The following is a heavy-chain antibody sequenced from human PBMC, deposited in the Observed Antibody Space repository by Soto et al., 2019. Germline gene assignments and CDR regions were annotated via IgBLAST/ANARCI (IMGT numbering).Heavy chain of an antibody. D-gene: IGHD2-15*01. CDR2: ITHSGST. J-gene: IGHJ4*02. V-gene: IGHV4-34*01. Sequence: QVQLQQWGAGRLKPSETLSLTCAVYGGSFSRYYWSWIRQPPGKGLEWIGEITHSGSTNYNPSLKSRVTISVDTSKNQFSLKLSSVTAADTAVYYCAREGYCSGGSCYARTLDYWGQGTLVTVST. CDR3: AREGYCSGGSCYARTLDY. CDR1: GGSFSRYY.